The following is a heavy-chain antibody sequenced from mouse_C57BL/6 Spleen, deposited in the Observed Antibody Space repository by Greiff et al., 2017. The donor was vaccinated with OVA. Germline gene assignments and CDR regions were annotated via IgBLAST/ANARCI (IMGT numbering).Heavy chain of an antibody. CDR3: ARASYYSNTCYYAMDY. CDR2: INPNNGGT. D-gene: IGHD2-5*01. V-gene: IGHV1-18*01. Sequence: VQLQQSGPELVKPGASVKISCKASGYTFTDYNMDWVKQSHGKSLEWIGVINPNNGGTTYNQKFTGKATFTVYKYSSTAYMELRSLTSEDTAIYYYARASYYSNTCYYAMDYWGQGTSVTVSS. J-gene: IGHJ4*01. CDR1: GYTFTDYN.